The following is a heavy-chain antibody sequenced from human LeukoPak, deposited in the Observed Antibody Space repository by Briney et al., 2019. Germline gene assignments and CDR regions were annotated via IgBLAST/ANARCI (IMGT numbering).Heavy chain of an antibody. D-gene: IGHD4-23*01. CDR3: AKMGLGDYGVKSDY. V-gene: IGHV3-23*01. CDR1: GFTFSRYA. CDR2: ISGDGTYT. J-gene: IGHJ4*02. Sequence: GGSLRLSCAASGFTFSRYALCWVRQAPEKGLEWVSAISGDGTYTYYADSAKGRFTISRDNSKNTLFLQMNSLTAEDSAVYFCAKMGLGDYGVKSDYWGQGTLVTVSS.